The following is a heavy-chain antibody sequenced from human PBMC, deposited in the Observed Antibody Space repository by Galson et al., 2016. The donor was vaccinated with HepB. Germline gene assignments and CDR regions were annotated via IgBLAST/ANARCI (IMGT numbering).Heavy chain of an antibody. V-gene: IGHV3-23*01. CDR3: GKHGGFDY. CDR2: ITRSGDAT. D-gene: IGHD3-16*01. CDR1: GFSFSNSG. Sequence: SLRLSCAASGFSFSNSGMSWARQAPGRGLEWVSGITRSGDATQYADFVKGRFTITRDNSKNTLYLYMNNLTAGDTSIYYCGKHGGFDYWGQGALVTVSS. J-gene: IGHJ4*02.